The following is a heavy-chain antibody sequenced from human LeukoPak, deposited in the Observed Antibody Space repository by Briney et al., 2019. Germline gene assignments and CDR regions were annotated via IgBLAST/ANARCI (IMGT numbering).Heavy chain of an antibody. CDR1: GGSISSSSYY. V-gene: IGHV4-39*01. Sequence: SETLSLTCTVSGGSISSSSYYWGWIRQPPGKGLEWIGSIYYSGSTYYNPSLKSRVTISVDTSKNQFSLKLSSVTAADTAVYYCARLGYCSSTSCWDLDDAFDIWGQGTMVTVSP. D-gene: IGHD2-2*03. J-gene: IGHJ3*02. CDR3: ARLGYCSSTSCWDLDDAFDI. CDR2: IYYSGST.